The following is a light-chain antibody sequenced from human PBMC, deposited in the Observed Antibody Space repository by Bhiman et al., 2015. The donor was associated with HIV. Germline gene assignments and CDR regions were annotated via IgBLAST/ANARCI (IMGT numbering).Light chain of an antibody. J-gene: IGLJ1*01. V-gene: IGLV2-14*03. CDR3: TSYTVTASFV. CDR2: DVS. CDR1: SSDVGGYNY. Sequence: QSALTQPASVSGSPGQSITISCTGTSSDVGGYNYVSWYQHHPGKAPKLMIYDVSQRPSGISNRFSGSKSGNTASLTISGLQAEDEADYYCTSYTVTASFVFGGATKVTVL.